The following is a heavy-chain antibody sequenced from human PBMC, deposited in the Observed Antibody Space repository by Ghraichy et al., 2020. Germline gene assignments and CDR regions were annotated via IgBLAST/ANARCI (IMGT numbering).Heavy chain of an antibody. CDR1: GFTFSNYA. CDR2: ISGSAGST. J-gene: IGHJ5*02. D-gene: IGHD4-11*01. V-gene: IGHV3-23*01. Sequence: LSLTCAASGFTFSNYAMTWVRQAPGKGLEWVSVISGSAGSTYYADSVKGRFTISRDNSKNMLYLQMNSLRAADTALYYCATTESYSHGSWGQGTLVTVSS. CDR3: ATTESYSHGS.